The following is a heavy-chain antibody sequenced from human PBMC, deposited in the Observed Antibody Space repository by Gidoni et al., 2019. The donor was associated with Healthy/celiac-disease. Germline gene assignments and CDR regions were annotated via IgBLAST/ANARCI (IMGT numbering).Heavy chain of an antibody. Sequence: QVQLQESGPGLVKPSQTLSLTCTVSGGSISRGGYYWSWIRQHPGRGLEWIGYIYYSGTTYYNPSLKSRVTISVDTSKNQFSLKLSSVTAADTALYYCARDKGQYCSGGSCYGMDVWGQGTTVTVSS. V-gene: IGHV4-31*03. CDR3: ARDKGQYCSGGSCYGMDV. J-gene: IGHJ6*02. D-gene: IGHD2-15*01. CDR1: GGSISRGGYY. CDR2: IYYSGTT.